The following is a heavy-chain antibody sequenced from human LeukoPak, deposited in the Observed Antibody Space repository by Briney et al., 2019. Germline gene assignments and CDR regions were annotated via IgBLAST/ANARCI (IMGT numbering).Heavy chain of an antibody. Sequence: SETLSLTCTVSRGSTSSSSYYWGWLRQPPGKGLEWIGSIYYSGSTYYNPSLKSRVTISVDTSKNQFSLKLSSVTAADTAVYYCARRKRYCSGGSCYYHYFDYWGQGTLVTVSS. J-gene: IGHJ4*02. CDR3: ARRKRYCSGGSCYYHYFDY. CDR1: RGSTSSSSYY. CDR2: IYYSGST. V-gene: IGHV4-39*07. D-gene: IGHD2-15*01.